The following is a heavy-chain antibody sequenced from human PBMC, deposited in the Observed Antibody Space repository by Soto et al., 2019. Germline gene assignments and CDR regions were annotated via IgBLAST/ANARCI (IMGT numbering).Heavy chain of an antibody. D-gene: IGHD1-26*01. CDR3: ARGPYLGRVFDP. Sequence: SETLSLTCTVSGGSISSYYWSWIRQPPGKGLEWIGNIYYSGSTDYNPSLKSRVTISVDTSKNQFSLKLRSVTAADTAVYYCARGPYLGRVFDPWGQGTLVTVSS. CDR1: GGSISSYY. J-gene: IGHJ5*02. CDR2: IYYSGST. V-gene: IGHV4-59*12.